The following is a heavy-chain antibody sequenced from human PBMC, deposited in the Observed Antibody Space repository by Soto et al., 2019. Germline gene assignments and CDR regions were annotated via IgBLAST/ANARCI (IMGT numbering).Heavy chain of an antibody. J-gene: IGHJ4*02. CDR3: ARDRGEVTGDYFDY. V-gene: IGHV3-11*01. CDR2: IDSSGVKK. D-gene: IGHD2-21*02. Sequence: QVQLTESGGGLVKPGGSLRLSCAASGFTFSGLYMSWIRQAPGKGLEWVSCIDSSGVKKYYAESVRGRFTISRDNAKNSPYLQRNSLRAEDTAVYYCARDRGEVTGDYFDYWGQGTLVTVSS. CDR1: GFTFSGLY.